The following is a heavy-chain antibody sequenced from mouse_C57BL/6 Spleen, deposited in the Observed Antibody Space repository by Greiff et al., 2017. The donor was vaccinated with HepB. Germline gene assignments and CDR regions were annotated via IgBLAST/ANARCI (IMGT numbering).Heavy chain of an antibody. Sequence: QVQLQQSGAELVRPGASVTLSCKASGYTFTDYEMHWVKQTPVHGLEWIGAIDPETGGTAYNQKFKGKAILTADKSSSTAYMELRSLTSEDSAVYYCTREFRFDYYGSRKYFDYWGQGTTLTVSS. J-gene: IGHJ2*01. CDR3: TREFRFDYYGSRKYFDY. CDR2: IDPETGGT. D-gene: IGHD1-1*01. V-gene: IGHV1-15*01. CDR1: GYTFTDYE.